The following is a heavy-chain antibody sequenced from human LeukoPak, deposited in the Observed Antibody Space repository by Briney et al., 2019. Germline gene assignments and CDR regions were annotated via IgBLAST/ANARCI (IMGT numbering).Heavy chain of an antibody. Sequence: GGSLRLSCAASGFTVSNFYMSWVRQAPGKGLEWVSVIYSGGDTFHANSVKGRFTLSRDTSKNTLYLQMNSRRTENTTVYYCTRDPDAWGQGTLVTVSS. V-gene: IGHV3-66*01. CDR3: TRDPDA. CDR2: IYSGGDT. CDR1: GFTVSNFY. J-gene: IGHJ5*02.